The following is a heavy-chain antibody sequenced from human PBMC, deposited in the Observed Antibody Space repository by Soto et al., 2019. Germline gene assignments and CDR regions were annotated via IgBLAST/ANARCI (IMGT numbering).Heavy chain of an antibody. CDR1: GYTPTNYD. V-gene: IGHV1-18*01. D-gene: IGHD1-26*01. J-gene: IGHJ4*02. Sequence: QVPLVQFGAEVKKPGASVTVSCKTSGYTPTNYDIGWVRQAPGQGLEWMGWISAYNGNTNSAQKLQGRLTMTTDTSPRTAYMELRSLRSDDTAVYYCARALYRSGTYYAFDNWGQGTLVTVSS. CDR3: ARALYRSGTYYAFDN. CDR2: ISAYNGNT.